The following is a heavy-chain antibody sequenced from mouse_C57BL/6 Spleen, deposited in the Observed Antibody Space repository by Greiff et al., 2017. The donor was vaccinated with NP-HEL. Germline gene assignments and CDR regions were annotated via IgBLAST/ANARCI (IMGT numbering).Heavy chain of an antibody. Sequence: VQLQQSGPVLVKPGASVKMSCKASGYTFTDYYMNWVKQSHGKSLEWIGVINPYNGGTSYNQKFKGKATLTVDKSSSTAYMELNSLTSEDSAVYYCARSYDYDSYAMDYWGQGTSVTVSS. J-gene: IGHJ4*01. D-gene: IGHD2-4*01. V-gene: IGHV1-19*01. CDR1: GYTFTDYY. CDR3: ARSYDYDSYAMDY. CDR2: INPYNGGT.